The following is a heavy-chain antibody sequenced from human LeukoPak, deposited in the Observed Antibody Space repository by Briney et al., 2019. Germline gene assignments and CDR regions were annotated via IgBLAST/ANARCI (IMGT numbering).Heavy chain of an antibody. CDR3: ARFQASEFRGFGH. D-gene: IGHD3-10*01. CDR2: IIPILGIA. CDR1: GGTFSSYA. J-gene: IGHJ4*02. V-gene: IGHV1-69*04. Sequence: VASVKVSCKASGGTFSSYAISWVRQAPGQGLEWMGRIIPILGIANYAQKFQGRVTITADKSTSTAYMELQTLTFDDTAIYYCARFQASEFRGFGHWGQGTLITVSS.